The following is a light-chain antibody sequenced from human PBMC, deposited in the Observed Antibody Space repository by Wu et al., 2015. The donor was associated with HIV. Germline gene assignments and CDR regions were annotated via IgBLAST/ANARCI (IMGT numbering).Light chain of an antibody. CDR2: GTS. J-gene: IGKJ2*03. Sequence: EIVLTQSPDTLSLSSGERATLSCRASQSVSSSYLAWYQQKPGQAPRLLLYGTSNRATGIPDRFSGSGSGTDFTLTISRLEPEDVAMYYCQQYGTSRYSFGQGTKLEIK. V-gene: IGKV3-20*01. CDR3: QQYGTSRYS. CDR1: QSVSSSY.